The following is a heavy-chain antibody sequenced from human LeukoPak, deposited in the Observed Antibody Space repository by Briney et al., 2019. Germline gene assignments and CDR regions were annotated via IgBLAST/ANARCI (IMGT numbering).Heavy chain of an antibody. CDR1: GFSFSNAW. CDR2: IKSKTDGGTT. J-gene: IGHJ4*02. Sequence: GGSLRLSCAASGFSFSNAWMSWVRQAPGKGLEYIGRIKSKTDGGTTEYAAPVKGRFTISRDDSKDTLYLQMNSLKTEDTAVYYCTTLRGGGPDYWGQGTLVTVSS. D-gene: IGHD6-25*01. CDR3: TTLRGGGPDY. V-gene: IGHV3-15*01.